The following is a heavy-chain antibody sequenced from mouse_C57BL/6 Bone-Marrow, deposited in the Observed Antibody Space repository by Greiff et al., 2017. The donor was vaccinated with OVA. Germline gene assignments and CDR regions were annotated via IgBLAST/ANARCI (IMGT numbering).Heavy chain of an antibody. CDR2: ISNGGGST. CDR3: ARRDWED. J-gene: IGHJ3*01. V-gene: IGHV5-12*01. CDR1: GFTFSDYY. Sequence: EVQGVESGGGLVQPGGSLKLSCAASGFTFSDYYMYWVRQTPEKRLEWVAYISNGGGSTYYPDTVKGRFTISRDNAKNTLYLQMSRLKSEDTAMYYCARRDWEDWGQGTLVTVSA. D-gene: IGHD4-1*01.